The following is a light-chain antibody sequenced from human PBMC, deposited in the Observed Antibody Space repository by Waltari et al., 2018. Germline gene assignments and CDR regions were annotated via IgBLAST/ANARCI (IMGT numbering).Light chain of an antibody. V-gene: IGKV2-28*01. J-gene: IGKJ2*01. CDR1: QSRLYSNGHND. CDR3: MQARQTPDT. Sequence: DIVMTQSPLSLPVTPGEPASISCRPSQSRLYSNGHNDLDWYLQKPGQSPQLLIYLASHRASGVPDRFSGSGSGTDFTLKISRVEAEDVGIYYCMQARQTPDTFGQGTKLEIK. CDR2: LAS.